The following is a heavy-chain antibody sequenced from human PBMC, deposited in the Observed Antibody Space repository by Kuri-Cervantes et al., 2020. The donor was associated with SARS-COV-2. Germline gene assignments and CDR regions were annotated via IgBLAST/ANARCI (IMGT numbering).Heavy chain of an antibody. CDR3: ALGYWGSGYPRYYYYMDV. V-gene: IGHV1-69*13. D-gene: IGHD3-22*01. CDR1: GGTFSSYA. CDR2: IIPTLGTP. J-gene: IGHJ6*03. Sequence: SVKVSCKASGGTFSSYAVSWVRQAPGQGLEWMGGIIPTLGTPNYAQKFQGGVTITADESTSTAYMELSSLRSEDTAVYYCALGYWGSGYPRYYYYMDVWGKGTTVTVSS.